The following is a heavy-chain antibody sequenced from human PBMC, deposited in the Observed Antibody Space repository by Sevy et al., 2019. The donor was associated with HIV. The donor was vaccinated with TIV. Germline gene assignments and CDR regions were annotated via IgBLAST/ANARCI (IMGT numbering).Heavy chain of an antibody. CDR1: GYTFTSYD. J-gene: IGHJ6*02. CDR2: MSPNTGAT. D-gene: IGHD3-3*01. V-gene: IGHV1-8*01. Sequence: ASVKVSCEAFGYTFTSYDINWVRQAPGQGLEWMGWMSPNTGATGFAQKFQGRVTLTRNKSITIAYMELSSLTYEDTAVYYCARGGNGDFWSYEYYYYGMDVWGQGTTVTVSS. CDR3: ARGGNGDFWSYEYYYYGMDV.